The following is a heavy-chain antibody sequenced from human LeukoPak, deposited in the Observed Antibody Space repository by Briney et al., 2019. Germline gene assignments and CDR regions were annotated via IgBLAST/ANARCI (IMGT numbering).Heavy chain of an antibody. CDR2: ISASGGST. D-gene: IGHD2/OR15-2a*01. Sequence: PGGSLRLSCATSEFTFSSYAMQWVRQAPGKGLEWVSGISASGGSTYYAASVKGRFTISRDNSKNTLYLQMNSLRAEDTAIYYCAKYVSAKGPPYGLDVWGQGTTVTVSS. CDR3: AKYVSAKGPPYGLDV. CDR1: EFTFSSYA. V-gene: IGHV3-23*01. J-gene: IGHJ6*02.